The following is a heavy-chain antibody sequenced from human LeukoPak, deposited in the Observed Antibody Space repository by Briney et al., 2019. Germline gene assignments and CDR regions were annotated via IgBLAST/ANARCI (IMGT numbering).Heavy chain of an antibody. J-gene: IGHJ4*02. V-gene: IGHV3-30*18. Sequence: GGSLRPSCAASGFTFSNYGMHWVRQAPGKGLEWVAVISYDGIKKYYADSVKGRFTISRDNSKNTLYLQMDSLRAEDTAVYYCAKVKWGYSNSWYQNYWGQGTLVTVSS. CDR2: ISYDGIKK. CDR1: GFTFSNYG. CDR3: AKVKWGYSNSWYQNY. D-gene: IGHD6-13*01.